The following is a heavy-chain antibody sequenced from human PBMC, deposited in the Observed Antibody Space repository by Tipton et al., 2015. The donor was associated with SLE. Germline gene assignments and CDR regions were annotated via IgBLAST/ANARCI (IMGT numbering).Heavy chain of an antibody. CDR2: INHSGST. D-gene: IGHD4-23*01. V-gene: IGHV4-34*01. J-gene: IGHJ4*02. Sequence: LRLSCAVYGGSFSGYYWSWIRQPPGKGLEWIGEINHSGSTNYNPSLKSRVTISVDTSKNQLSLKLSSVTAADTAVYYCARHGLTMVVTLDYWGQGTLVTVSS. CDR3: ARHGLTMVVTLDY. CDR1: GGSFSGYY.